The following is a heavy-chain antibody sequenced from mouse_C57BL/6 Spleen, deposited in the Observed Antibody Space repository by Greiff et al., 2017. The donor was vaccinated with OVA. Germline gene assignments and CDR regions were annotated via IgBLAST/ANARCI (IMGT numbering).Heavy chain of an antibody. D-gene: IGHD4-1*01. Sequence: DAGGGLVQPKGSLKLSCAASGFTFNTFAMHWVRQAPGKGLEWVARIRSKSSNYASYYADSVKDRFTISRYDSQSMLYLQMNNLKTEDAAVYCCMREGSGTFAYWGQGTLVTVSA. CDR2: IRSKSSNYAS. CDR1: GFTFNTFA. CDR3: MREGSGTFAY. V-gene: IGHV10-3*01. J-gene: IGHJ3*01.